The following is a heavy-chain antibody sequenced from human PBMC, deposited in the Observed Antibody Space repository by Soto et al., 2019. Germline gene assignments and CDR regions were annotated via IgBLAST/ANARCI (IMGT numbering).Heavy chain of an antibody. CDR1: GGTFSSYT. D-gene: IGHD5-18*01. J-gene: IGHJ5*02. V-gene: IGHV1-69*02. CDR2: IIPILGIA. CDR3: ASDGGRQLWFSPQCDP. Sequence: QVQLVQSGAEVKKPGSSVKVSCKASGGTFSSYTISWVRQAPGQGLEWMGRIIPILGIANYAQKFQGRVTITADKSTSTAYMELSSLRSEDTAVYYCASDGGRQLWFSPQCDPWGQGTLVTVSS.